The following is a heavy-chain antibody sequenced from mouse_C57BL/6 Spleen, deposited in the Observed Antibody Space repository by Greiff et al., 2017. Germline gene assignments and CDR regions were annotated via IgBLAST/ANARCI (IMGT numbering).Heavy chain of an antibody. Sequence: VKLVESGPGLVQPAQCLSITCTVSGFSLTSYGVHWVRQSPGKGLEWLGVIWSGGGTDYNAAFISRLSISKDNSKHQVFFKMSSLQSDDTAIDYCARQIVGYYVRAMDYWGQGTSVTVSS. V-gene: IGHV2-2*01. CDR1: GFSLTSYG. D-gene: IGHD2-3*01. CDR3: ARQIVGYYVRAMDY. J-gene: IGHJ4*01. CDR2: IWSGGGT.